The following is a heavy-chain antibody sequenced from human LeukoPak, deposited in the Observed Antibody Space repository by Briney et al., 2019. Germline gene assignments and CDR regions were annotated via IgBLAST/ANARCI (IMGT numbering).Heavy chain of an antibody. CDR2: IKQSGSET. Sequence: GGSLRLSCAASGFTFSNYWMSWVRQAPGKRLEWIADIKQSGSETYYVYSVKGRFTISRHNAKTSLYLPMHSLRAEDTPVYYCAPWRYYQYGMEVWGQGTTVTVSS. CDR3: APWRYYQYGMEV. V-gene: IGHV3-7*02. D-gene: IGHD5-12*01. CDR1: GFTFSNYW. J-gene: IGHJ6*02.